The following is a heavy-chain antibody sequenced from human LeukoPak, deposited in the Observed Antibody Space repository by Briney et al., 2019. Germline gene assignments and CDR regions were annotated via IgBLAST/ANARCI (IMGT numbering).Heavy chain of an antibody. J-gene: IGHJ4*02. V-gene: IGHV3-48*03. CDR3: ARDSPYYYDSSGHPN. CDR1: GFTFSSYE. D-gene: IGHD3-22*01. Sequence: GGSLRLSCAASGFTFSSYEMNWVRQAPGKRLEWVSCISSSGSTIYYADSVKGRFTISRDNAKNSLYLQMNSLRAEDTAVYYCARDSPYYYDSSGHPNWGQGTLVTVSS. CDR2: ISSSGSTI.